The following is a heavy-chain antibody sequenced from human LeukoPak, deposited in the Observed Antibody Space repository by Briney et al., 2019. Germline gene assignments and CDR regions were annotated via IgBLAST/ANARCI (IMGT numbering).Heavy chain of an antibody. D-gene: IGHD1-26*01. V-gene: IGHV4-4*07. J-gene: IGHJ4*02. CDR3: ARGYCGRSLTFDY. CDR2: IYTGGST. Sequence: SETLSLTCAVSGGSLSSYYWSWIRQPAGKGLEWVGRIYTGGSTEYNPSLKSRVTISADTSKNQSPLKLSSVTAANTPGYYCARGYCGRSLTFDYWGQGTLVTVSS. CDR1: GGSLSSYY.